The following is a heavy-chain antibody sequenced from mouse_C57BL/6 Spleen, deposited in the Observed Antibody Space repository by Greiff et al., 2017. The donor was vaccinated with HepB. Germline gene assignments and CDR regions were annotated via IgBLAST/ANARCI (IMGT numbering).Heavy chain of an antibody. CDR1: GYTFTDYY. J-gene: IGHJ4*01. D-gene: IGHD2-3*01. V-gene: IGHV1-26*01. Sequence: EVQLQQSGPELVKPGASVKISCKASGYTFTDYYMNWVKQSHGKSLEWIRDINPNNGGTSYNQKFKGKATLTVDKSSSTAYMELRSLTSEDSAVYYCAPYDPYAMDYWGQGTSVTVSS. CDR2: INPNNGGT. CDR3: APYDPYAMDY.